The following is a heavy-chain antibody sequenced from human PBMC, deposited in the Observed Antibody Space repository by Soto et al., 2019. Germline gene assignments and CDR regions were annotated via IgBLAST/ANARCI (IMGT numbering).Heavy chain of an antibody. CDR3: ARDGSVAVAGKIDD. CDR1: GFTFSRFA. J-gene: IGHJ4*02. CDR2: ISDDGRNK. V-gene: IGHV3-30*04. Sequence: SLRLSCAASGFTFSRFAMHWVRQAPGKGLEWVAVISDDGRNKYNADSVQGRFTISRDNSKNTLYLQMNSLRVDDTAVYYCARDGSVAVAGKIDDWGQGTLVTVSS. D-gene: IGHD6-19*01.